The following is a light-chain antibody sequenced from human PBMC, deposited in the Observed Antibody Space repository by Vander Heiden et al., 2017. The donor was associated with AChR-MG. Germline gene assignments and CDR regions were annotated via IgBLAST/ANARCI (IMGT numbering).Light chain of an antibody. CDR1: ALPKKY. Sequence: SYELTQPPSVSVSPGQTARIPCSGDALPKKYSYQYQKKSGQAPVLVNDEDSKGPSVTPEIFAASSAGTTATSTIRGAQVEDEAYYYCYSTDSSGKGVFGGGTKLTVL. CDR3: YSTDSSGKGV. V-gene: IGLV3-10*01. CDR2: EDS. J-gene: IGLJ2*01.